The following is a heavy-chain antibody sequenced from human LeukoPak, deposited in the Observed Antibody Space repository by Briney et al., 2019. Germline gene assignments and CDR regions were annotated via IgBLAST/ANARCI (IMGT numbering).Heavy chain of an antibody. CDR3: ARRPHYYDSSGYLADY. CDR1: GYTLTELS. D-gene: IGHD3-22*01. V-gene: IGHV1-24*01. J-gene: IGHJ4*02. Sequence: GASVKVSCKVSGYTLTELSMHWVRQAPGKGLEWMGGFDPEDGETIYAQKFQGRVTMTEDTSTDTAYMELSSLRSEDTAVYYCARRPHYYDSSGYLADYWGQGTLVTVSS. CDR2: FDPEDGET.